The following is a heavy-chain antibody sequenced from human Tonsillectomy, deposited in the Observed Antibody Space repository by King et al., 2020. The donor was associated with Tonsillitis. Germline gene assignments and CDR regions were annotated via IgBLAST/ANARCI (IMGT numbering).Heavy chain of an antibody. D-gene: IGHD3-16*01. Sequence: VQLVESGGGLVKPGESLRLSCAASGFTFSYAWMNWVRQGPGKGLEWVGRIKSKGGGGTVDYAAPVKGRFTISRDDSKNTLYLQMNSLKTEDTAVYYCTWSHEEFLVGYWGQGTLVTVSS. J-gene: IGHJ4*02. CDR2: IKSKGGGGTV. V-gene: IGHV3-15*07. CDR1: GFTFSYAW. CDR3: TWSHEEFLVGY.